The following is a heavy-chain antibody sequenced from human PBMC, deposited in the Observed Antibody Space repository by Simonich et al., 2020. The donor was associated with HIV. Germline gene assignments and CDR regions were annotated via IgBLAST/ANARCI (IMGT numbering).Heavy chain of an antibody. CDR1: GYTFTNYA. CDR3: ARGQPYFDY. J-gene: IGHJ4*02. CDR2: VRTFGGDT. Sequence: QVQLVQSGAEVKKPGASVKVSCKTSGYTFTNYAISWVRQAPGQGLEWMEWVRTFGGDTKYSQNLQGRVTMTTDTSTTTVYMELRSLRSDDTAIYYCARGQPYFDYWGQGTLVTVSS. V-gene: IGHV1-18*01.